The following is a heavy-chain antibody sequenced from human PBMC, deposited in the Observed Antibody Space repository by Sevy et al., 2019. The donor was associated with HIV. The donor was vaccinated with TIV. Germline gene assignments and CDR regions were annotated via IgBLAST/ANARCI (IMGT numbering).Heavy chain of an antibody. D-gene: IGHD4-4*01. CDR1: GYSISSGYY. J-gene: IGHJ5*02. CDR2: IYHSGST. Sequence: SETLSLTCAVSGYSISSGYYWGWIRQPPGKGLEGIGSIYHSGSTYYNPSLKSRVTISVDTSKNQFSLKLSSVTAADTAVYYCAREKQSLDWFDPWGQGTLVTVSS. V-gene: IGHV4-38-2*02. CDR3: AREKQSLDWFDP.